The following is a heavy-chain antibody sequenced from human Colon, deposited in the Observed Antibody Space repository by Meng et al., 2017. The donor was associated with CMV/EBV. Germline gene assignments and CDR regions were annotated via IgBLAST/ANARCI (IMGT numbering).Heavy chain of an antibody. D-gene: IGHD2/OR15-2a*01. CDR3: ARESSRGGGGIYYFDF. J-gene: IGHJ4*02. V-gene: IGHV1-18*01. Sequence: ASVKVSCKTSGYTFSDFGISWVRQAPGQGLEWMGWINTYNGNTKYVQKFQGRVTMTTDTSTSTAYMELRSLRSDDTAVYYCARESSRGGGGIYYFDFWGQGTLVTVSS. CDR1: GYTFSDFG. CDR2: INTYNGNT.